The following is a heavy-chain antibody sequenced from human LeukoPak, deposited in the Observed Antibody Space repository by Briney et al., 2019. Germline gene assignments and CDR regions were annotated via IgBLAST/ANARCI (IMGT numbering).Heavy chain of an antibody. CDR1: GFTFSSYW. D-gene: IGHD4-17*01. CDR2: IKQDGSEK. V-gene: IGHV3-7*01. Sequence: GGSLRLSCAASGFTFSSYWMSWVRQAPGKGLEWVANIKQDGSEKYYVDSVKGRFTISRDNAKNSLYLQMSSLRAEDTAVYYCARDGFGDSPKKSYYFDYWGQGTLVTVSS. CDR3: ARDGFGDSPKKSYYFDY. J-gene: IGHJ4*02.